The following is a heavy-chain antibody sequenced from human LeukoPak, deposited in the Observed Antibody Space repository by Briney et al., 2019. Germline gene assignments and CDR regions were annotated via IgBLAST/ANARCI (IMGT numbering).Heavy chain of an antibody. J-gene: IGHJ6*02. D-gene: IGHD3-3*01. V-gene: IGHV4-4*07. CDR1: GGSISGYY. CDR3: ARVFPDFDQLYYYYGMDV. Sequence: PSETLSLTCTVSGGSISGYYWSWIRQPAGKGLEWIGRIYTSGSTNYNPSLKSRVTMSVDTSKNQFSLKLSSVTAADTAVYYCARVFPDFDQLYYYYGMDVWGQGTTVTVSS. CDR2: IYTSGST.